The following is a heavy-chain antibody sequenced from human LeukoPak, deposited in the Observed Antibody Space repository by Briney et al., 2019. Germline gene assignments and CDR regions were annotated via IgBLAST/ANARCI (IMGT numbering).Heavy chain of an antibody. J-gene: IGHJ4*02. V-gene: IGHV3-30*02. D-gene: IGHD3-22*01. Sequence: AGGSLRLSWAASGFTFSSYGMQWVRQAPGKGLEWVAFIRYDGSNKYYADSVKGRFTISRDNSKNTLYLQMNSLRAEDTAVYYCAKREAGIHREIYYDSSGYYLDYWGQGTLVTVSS. CDR2: IRYDGSNK. CDR1: GFTFSSYG. CDR3: AKREAGIHREIYYDSSGYYLDY.